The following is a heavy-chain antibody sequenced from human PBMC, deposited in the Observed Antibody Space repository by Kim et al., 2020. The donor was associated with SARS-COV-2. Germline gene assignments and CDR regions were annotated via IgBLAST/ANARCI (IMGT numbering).Heavy chain of an antibody. J-gene: IGHJ4*02. CDR3: TTEADYYGSGSYHDY. CDR2: IKSKTDGGTT. V-gene: IGHV3-15*01. Sequence: GGSLRLSCAASGFTFSNAWMSWVRQAPGKGLEWVGRIKSKTDGGTTDYAAPVKGRFTISRDDSKNTLYLQMNSLKTEDTAVYYCTTEADYYGSGSYHDYWGQGTLVTVSS. D-gene: IGHD3-10*01. CDR1: GFTFSNAW.